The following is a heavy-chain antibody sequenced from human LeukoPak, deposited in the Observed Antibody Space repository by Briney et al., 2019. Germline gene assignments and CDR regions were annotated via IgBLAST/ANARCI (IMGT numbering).Heavy chain of an antibody. V-gene: IGHV3-23*01. D-gene: IGHD4-17*01. J-gene: IGHJ4*02. CDR1: GFTFSSYA. CDR3: AKDLSDYGDYGDLIDY. Sequence: GGSLRLSCAASGFTFSSYAMSWVRQAPGKGLEWVSAISGSGGSTYYADSVKGRFTISRDNSKNTLYLQMNSLRAEDTAVYYCAKDLSDYGDYGDLIDYWGQGTLVTVSS. CDR2: ISGSGGST.